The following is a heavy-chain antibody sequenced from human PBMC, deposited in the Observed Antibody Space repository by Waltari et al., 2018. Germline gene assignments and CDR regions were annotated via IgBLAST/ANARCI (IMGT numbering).Heavy chain of an antibody. Sequence: EVQLLESGGGLVQPGGSLRLSCAASGFTFSSYAMSWVRQAPGKGLEWVSVIYSGGSSTYYADSVKGRFTISRDNSKNTLYLQMNSLRAEDMAVYYCAKDLEQWLPNWGQGTLVTVSS. CDR2: IYSGGSST. V-gene: IGHV3-23*03. CDR3: AKDLEQWLPN. J-gene: IGHJ4*02. CDR1: GFTFSSYA. D-gene: IGHD6-19*01.